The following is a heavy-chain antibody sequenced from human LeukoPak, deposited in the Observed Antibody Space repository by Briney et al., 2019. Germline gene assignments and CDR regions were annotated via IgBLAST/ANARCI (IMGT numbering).Heavy chain of an antibody. Sequence: PGGSLRLSCAASGFTFSSYSMNWIRQPPGKGLEWIGEINHSGSTNYNPSLKSRVTISLVTSKNLFSLNLSSVTAADTAVYYCGRGVPWFDPWGQGTLVTVSS. CDR3: GRGVPWFDP. J-gene: IGHJ5*02. CDR1: GFTFSSYS. CDR2: INHSGST. D-gene: IGHD6-6*01. V-gene: IGHV4-34*01.